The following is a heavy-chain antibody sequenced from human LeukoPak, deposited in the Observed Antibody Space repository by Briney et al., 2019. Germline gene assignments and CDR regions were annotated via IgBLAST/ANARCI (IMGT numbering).Heavy chain of an antibody. D-gene: IGHD3-22*01. CDR1: GFTFDDYG. CDR2: ISSSGSTI. J-gene: IGHJ4*02. V-gene: IGHV3-48*03. Sequence: GGSLRLSCAASGFTFDDYGMNWVRQAPGKGLEWVSYISSSGSTIYYADSVKGRFTISRDNAKNSLYLQMNSLRAEDTAVYYCAREGRGYDSSGYLYYFDYWGQGTLVTVSS. CDR3: AREGRGYDSSGYLYYFDY.